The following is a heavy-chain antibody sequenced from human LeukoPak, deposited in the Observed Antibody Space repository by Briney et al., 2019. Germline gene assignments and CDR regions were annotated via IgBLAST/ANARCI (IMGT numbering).Heavy chain of an antibody. CDR2: ISGSGGST. J-gene: IGHJ4*02. CDR3: AKSPIMITFGGVPLGFDY. V-gene: IGHV3-23*01. D-gene: IGHD3-16*01. Sequence: PGGSLRLSCAASGFTFSSYAMSWVRQAPGKGLEWVSAISGSGGSTYYADSVKGRFTISRDNSKNTLYLQMNSLRAEDTAVYYCAKSPIMITFGGVPLGFDYWGQGTLVTVSS. CDR1: GFTFSSYA.